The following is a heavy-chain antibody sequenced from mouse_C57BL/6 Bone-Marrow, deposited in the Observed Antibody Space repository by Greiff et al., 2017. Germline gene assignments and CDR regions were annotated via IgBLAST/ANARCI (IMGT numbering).Heavy chain of an antibody. CDR2: INPNNGGT. CDR3: ARIYCFYYAMDY. V-gene: IGHV1-18*01. D-gene: IGHD2-1*01. J-gene: IGHJ4*01. Sequence: VQLQQSGPELVKPGASVKIPCKASGYTFTDYNMDWVKQSHGKSLEWIGDINPNNGGTIYNQKFKGKATLTVDKSSSTAYMERRSLNSEDTAVYYCARIYCFYYAMDYWGQGTSVTVSS. CDR1: GYTFTDYN.